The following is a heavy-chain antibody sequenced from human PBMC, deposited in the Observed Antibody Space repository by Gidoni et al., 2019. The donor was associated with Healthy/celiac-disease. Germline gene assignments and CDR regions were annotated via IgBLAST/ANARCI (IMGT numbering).Heavy chain of an antibody. CDR2: ISYDGSNK. CDR1: GLPFMGYA. CDR3: ARDEGMVQGGCFDY. D-gene: IGHD3-10*01. V-gene: IGHV3-30-3*01. Sequence: QVQLVASGGGVVQPGRSLSLSCAASGLPFMGYARHWVRQAPGKGLEWVAGISYDGSNKYYADSVKGRFTISRHNSKNTVYLQMNSLRAEDTAVYYCARDEGMVQGGCFDYWGQGTLVTVSS. J-gene: IGHJ4*02.